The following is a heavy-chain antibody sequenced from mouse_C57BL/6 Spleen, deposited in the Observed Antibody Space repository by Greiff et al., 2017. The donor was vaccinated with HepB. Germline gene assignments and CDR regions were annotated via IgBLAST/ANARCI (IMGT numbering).Heavy chain of an antibody. CDR2: INPNNGGT. CDR1: GYTFTDYN. Sequence: EVKLMESGPELVKPGASVKMSCKASGYTFTDYNMHWVKQSHGKSLEWIGYINPNNGGTSYNQKFKGKATLTVNKSSSTAYMELRSLTSEDSAVYYCASNINQLKEPEYWGQGTTLTVSS. V-gene: IGHV1-22*01. D-gene: IGHD1-3*01. CDR3: ASNINQLKEPEY. J-gene: IGHJ2*01.